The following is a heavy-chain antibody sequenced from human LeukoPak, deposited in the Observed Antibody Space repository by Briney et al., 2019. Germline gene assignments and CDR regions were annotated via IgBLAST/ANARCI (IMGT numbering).Heavy chain of an antibody. J-gene: IGHJ6*02. D-gene: IGHD2-2*01. CDR1: GFTFSSYA. V-gene: IGHV3-30-3*01. CDR3: ARGGDCSSISCYRYGMDV. CDR2: MSYDGSNK. Sequence: GGSLRLSCAASGFTFSSYAMHCVRQAPGKGLEWVAVMSYDGSNKYYADSVKGRFTISRDNSKNTLYLQMNSLRAEDTAVYYCARGGDCSSISCYRYGMDVWGQGTTVTVSS.